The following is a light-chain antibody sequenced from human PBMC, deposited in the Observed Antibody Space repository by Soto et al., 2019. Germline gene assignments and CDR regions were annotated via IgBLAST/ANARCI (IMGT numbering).Light chain of an antibody. CDR2: GAS. J-gene: IGKJ1*01. CDR3: QQYGGT. CDR1: QSGSSSY. V-gene: IGKV3-20*01. Sequence: IVLTQSPGTLSLSPGERATLSCRASQSGSSSYLAWYQQKPGQAPRLLIYGASSRATGIPDRCSCSGSGTDFTLTISRLEPEDFAVYYCQQYGGTFGQGTKVDIK.